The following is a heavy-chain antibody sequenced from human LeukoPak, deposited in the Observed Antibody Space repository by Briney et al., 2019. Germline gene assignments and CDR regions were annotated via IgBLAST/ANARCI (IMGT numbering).Heavy chain of an antibody. CDR3: ASYFLDAFDI. CDR1: GFTFSSYW. Sequence: PGGSLRLSCGASGFTFSSYWMHWVRQAPGKGLVWVSRINNDGSSTSYADSVKGRFTISRDNSKNTLYLQMNSLRAEDTAVYYCASYFLDAFDIWGQGTMVTVSS. J-gene: IGHJ3*02. CDR2: INNDGSST. V-gene: IGHV3-74*01. D-gene: IGHD2-8*01.